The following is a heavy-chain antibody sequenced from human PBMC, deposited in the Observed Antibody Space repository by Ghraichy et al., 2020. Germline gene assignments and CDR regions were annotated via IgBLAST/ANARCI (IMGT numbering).Heavy chain of an antibody. J-gene: IGHJ4*02. CDR3: AKDPGGSGYYSSNYFDY. Sequence: GGSLRLSCAASGFTFRSYAMSWVRQAPGKGLEWVSAISGSGGSTYYADSVNGRFTISRDNSKNTRYLQMNSLRAEDTAVYYCAKDPGGSGYYSSNYFDYWGQGTLVTVSS. CDR1: GFTFRSYA. D-gene: IGHD3-22*01. V-gene: IGHV3-23*01. CDR2: ISGSGGST.